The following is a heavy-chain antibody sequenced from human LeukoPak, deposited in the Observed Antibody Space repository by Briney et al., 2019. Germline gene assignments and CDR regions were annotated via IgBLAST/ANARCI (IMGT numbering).Heavy chain of an antibody. CDR3: ARSYYDFWSGYPDY. CDR1: RFPFNSYW. D-gene: IGHD3-3*01. J-gene: IGHJ4*02. Sequence: GGSLRLSCAASRFPFNSYWMSWVRQAPGKGLEWVAVISYDGSNKYYADSVKGRFTISRDNSKNTLYLQMNSLRAEDTAVYYCARSYYDFWSGYPDYWGQGTLVTVSS. V-gene: IGHV3-30*03. CDR2: ISYDGSNK.